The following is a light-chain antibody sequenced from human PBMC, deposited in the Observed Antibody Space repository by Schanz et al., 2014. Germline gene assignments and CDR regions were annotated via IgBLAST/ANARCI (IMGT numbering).Light chain of an antibody. CDR1: EDIRTY. CDR2: SAS. V-gene: IGKV1-9*01. Sequence: SQLTQSPSSLSASVGDIVTITCRASEDIRTYLAWYQQKPGKAPRLLIYSASTLQSGVPSRFSGSGSGTDFSLTINSLQPEDFATYYCQRYKSYLSTFGQGTRLEIK. J-gene: IGKJ5*01. CDR3: QRYKSYLST.